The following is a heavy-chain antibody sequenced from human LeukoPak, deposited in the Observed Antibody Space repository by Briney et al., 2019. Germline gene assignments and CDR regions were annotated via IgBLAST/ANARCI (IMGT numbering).Heavy chain of an antibody. D-gene: IGHD3-16*01. V-gene: IGHV3-7*03. Sequence: PGGSLRLSCEASGFDFSNYWMNWVRQAPGKGLEWVANINRDGSQRNYVDSVKGRIAISRDNVKNLLFLQLNSLRADDTAVYYCARTFSDYWGQGTLVTVSS. J-gene: IGHJ4*02. CDR3: ARTFSDY. CDR1: GFDFSNYW. CDR2: INRDGSQR.